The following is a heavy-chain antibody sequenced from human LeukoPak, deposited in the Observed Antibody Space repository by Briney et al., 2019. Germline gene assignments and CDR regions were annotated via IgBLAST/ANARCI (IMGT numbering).Heavy chain of an antibody. D-gene: IGHD2-21*02. CDR1: GFTFSDYY. V-gene: IGHV3-11*04. CDR3: ARVQVGCGGDCSPNYYYFYMDV. Sequence: GGSLRLSCATSGFTFSDYYMTWIRQAPGKGLEWISFSSGTGKTIFYADSVKGRFTVSGDNAKNSLSLQMTSLRVEDTAVYYCARVQVGCGGDCSPNYYYFYMDVWGKGTTVTVSS. CDR2: SSGTGKTI. J-gene: IGHJ6*03.